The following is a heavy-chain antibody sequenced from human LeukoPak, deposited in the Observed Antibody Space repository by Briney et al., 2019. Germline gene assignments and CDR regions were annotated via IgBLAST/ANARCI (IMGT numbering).Heavy chain of an antibody. J-gene: IGHJ6*03. CDR1: GGSISSSSYY. CDR3: ARVYGSGSYYNGYYYYYMDV. D-gene: IGHD3-10*01. Sequence: SETLSLTCTVSGGSISSSSYYWGWIRQPPGKGLEWIGSIYYSGSTNYNPSLKSRVTISVDTSKNQFSLKLSSVTAADTAVYYCARVYGSGSYYNGYYYYYMDVWGKGTTVTISS. V-gene: IGHV4-39*01. CDR2: IYYSGST.